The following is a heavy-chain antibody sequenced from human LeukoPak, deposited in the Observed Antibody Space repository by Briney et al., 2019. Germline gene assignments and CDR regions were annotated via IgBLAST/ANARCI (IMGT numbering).Heavy chain of an antibody. D-gene: IGHD3-22*01. CDR3: AREDYDSSGYLDY. V-gene: IGHV3-30*01. CDR1: GFTFSSYA. Sequence: GGSLRLSCAASGFTFSSYAMHWVRQAPGKGLVWVAVISYDGSNKYYADSVKGRFTISRDNSKNTLYLQMNSLRAEDTAVYYCAREDYDSSGYLDYWGQGTLVTVSS. J-gene: IGHJ4*02. CDR2: ISYDGSNK.